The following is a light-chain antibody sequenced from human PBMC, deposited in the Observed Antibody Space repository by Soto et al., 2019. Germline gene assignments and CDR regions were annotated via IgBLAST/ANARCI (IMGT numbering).Light chain of an antibody. CDR2: KTN. CDR3: APLDDSLGGHVV. Sequence: QSVLTQPPSASVTPGQRVTISCSGSSANIGSNYVYWYQQLTDTAPKLLIYKTNQRPSGLPDRFSGSKSGTSASLAMSGLRSEDEDDYYCAPLDDSLGGHVVFGGGTKLTVL. V-gene: IGLV1-47*01. CDR1: SANIGSNY. J-gene: IGLJ2*01.